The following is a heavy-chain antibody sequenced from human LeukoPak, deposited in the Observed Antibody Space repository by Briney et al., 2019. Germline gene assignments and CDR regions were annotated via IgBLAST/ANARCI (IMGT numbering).Heavy chain of an antibody. V-gene: IGHV4-4*07. CDR1: GGSISSYY. Sequence: SETLSLTCTVSGGSISSYYWSWIRHPAGKGLEWIGRIYTSGSTNYNPSLRSRVTMSVDTSKNQFSLKLSPVTAADTAVYYCARAVGATAATRYFDLWGRGTLVTVSS. CDR3: ARAVGATAATRYFDL. CDR2: IYTSGST. D-gene: IGHD1-26*01. J-gene: IGHJ2*01.